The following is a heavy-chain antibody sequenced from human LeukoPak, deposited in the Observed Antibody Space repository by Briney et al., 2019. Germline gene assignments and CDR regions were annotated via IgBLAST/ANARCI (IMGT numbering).Heavy chain of an antibody. V-gene: IGHV4-34*01. Sequence: SETLSLTCAVYGGSFSGYYWSWIRQPPGKGLEWIGEINHSGSTNYNPSLKSRVTISVDTSKNQFSLKLSSVTAADTAVYYCARGTSYYYDSSGSDYWGQGTLVTVSS. D-gene: IGHD3-22*01. CDR2: INHSGST. CDR1: GGSFSGYY. CDR3: ARGTSYYYDSSGSDY. J-gene: IGHJ4*02.